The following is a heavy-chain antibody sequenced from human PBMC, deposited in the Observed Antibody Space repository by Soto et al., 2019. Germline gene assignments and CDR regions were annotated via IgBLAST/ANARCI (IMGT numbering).Heavy chain of an antibody. CDR1: GGTFSSYA. CDR2: IIPIFGTA. D-gene: IGHD4-17*01. J-gene: IGHJ5*02. CDR3: ARDPSNDYGDYWWFDP. Sequence: QVQLVQSGAEVKKPGSSVKVSCKASGGTFSSYAISWVRQAPGQGLEWMGGIIPIFGTANYAQKFQGRVTITADESTSTAYMELRSLRSEDTAVYYCARDPSNDYGDYWWFDPWGQGTLVTVSS. V-gene: IGHV1-69*12.